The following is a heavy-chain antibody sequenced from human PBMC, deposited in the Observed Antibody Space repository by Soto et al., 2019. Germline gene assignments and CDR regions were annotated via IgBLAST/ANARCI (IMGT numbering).Heavy chain of an antibody. CDR1: GFTFSSYW. J-gene: IGHJ4*02. V-gene: IGHV3-74*01. CDR2: INSEGDNT. CDR3: ARPRYDGSGTPFDH. D-gene: IGHD3-22*01. Sequence: GGSLRLSCAASGFTFSSYWMHWVRQAPGKGLVWVSSINSEGDNTDYADTVKGRFIMSRDNAKNTIYLQMNSLRAEDTAVYYCARPRYDGSGTPFDHWGLGTLVTVPS.